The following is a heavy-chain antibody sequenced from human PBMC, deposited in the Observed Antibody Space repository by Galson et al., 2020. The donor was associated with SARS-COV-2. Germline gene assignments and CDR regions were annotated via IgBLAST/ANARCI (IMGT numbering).Heavy chain of an antibody. CDR3: ARTRMTTVTTFYFDS. CDR1: GVSLTSSGMS. CDR2: IDWDEEK. Sequence: SGPTLVKPTQTLTLTCSVSGVSLTSSGMSVSWIRQPPGKALEWLARIDWDEEKSYRPSLKTRLLISKHTSKNQVVLVMTNVDPVDTATYYCARTRMTTVTTFYFDSWGQGTQVTVSS. J-gene: IGHJ4*02. V-gene: IGHV2-70*11. D-gene: IGHD4-17*01.